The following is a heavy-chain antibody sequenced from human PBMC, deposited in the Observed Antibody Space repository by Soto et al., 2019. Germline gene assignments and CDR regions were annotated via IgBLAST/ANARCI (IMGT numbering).Heavy chain of an antibody. CDR3: ARDLGYYDSSGYFDY. CDR2: ISSSDTII. D-gene: IGHD3-22*01. J-gene: IGHJ4*02. Sequence: GSLRLSCAASVFTVSDYYMSWIRQAPGKGLEWVSYISSSDTIISYADSVKGRFTISRDNAKNSLYLQMNSLRAEDTAVYYCARDLGYYDSSGYFDYWGQGTLVTVSS. CDR1: VFTVSDYY. V-gene: IGHV3-11*01.